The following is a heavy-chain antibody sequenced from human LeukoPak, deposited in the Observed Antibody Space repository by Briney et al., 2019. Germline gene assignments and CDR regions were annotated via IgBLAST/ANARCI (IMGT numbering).Heavy chain of an antibody. D-gene: IGHD2-2*01. CDR3: ATGYCSSTSCYEGGY. Sequence: PSETLSLTCTVSGGSISSSSYYWGWVRQPPGRGLEWIGSIYYSGATYYNPSLKSRVTMSVDTSKNQFSLKLSSVTAADTAVYYCATGYCSSTSCYEGGYWGQGTLVTVSS. CDR2: IYYSGAT. CDR1: GGSISSSSYY. J-gene: IGHJ4*02. V-gene: IGHV4-39*07.